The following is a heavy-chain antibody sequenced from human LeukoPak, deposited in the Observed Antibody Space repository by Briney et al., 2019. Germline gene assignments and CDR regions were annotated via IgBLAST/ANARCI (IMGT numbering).Heavy chain of an antibody. CDR2: INSNGSST. CDR1: GFTFSNYW. Sequence: GSLRLSCAASGFTFSNYWMHWVRQAPGKGLVWVSRINSNGSSTNYADSVKGRFTISRDNAKNTLHLQMSSLRAEDTALYYCAKGGATICDNWGQGTLVTVSS. CDR3: AKGGATICDN. V-gene: IGHV3-74*01. D-gene: IGHD5-12*01. J-gene: IGHJ4*02.